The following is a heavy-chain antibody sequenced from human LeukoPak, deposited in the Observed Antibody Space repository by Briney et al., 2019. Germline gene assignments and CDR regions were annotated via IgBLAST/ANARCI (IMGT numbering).Heavy chain of an antibody. J-gene: IGHJ3*02. D-gene: IGHD1-26*01. CDR3: AKDLEAGWEPRGAFDI. Sequence: GGSLRLSCAASGFTFDDYAMHWVRQAPGKGLEWVSGISWNSGSIGYADSVKGRFTISRDNAKNSLYLQMNSLRAEDTALYYCAKDLEAGWEPRGAFDIWGQGTMVTVSS. V-gene: IGHV3-9*01. CDR1: GFTFDDYA. CDR2: ISWNSGSI.